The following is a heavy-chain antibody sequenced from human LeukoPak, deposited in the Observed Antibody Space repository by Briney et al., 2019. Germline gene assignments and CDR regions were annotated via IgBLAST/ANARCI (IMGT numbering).Heavy chain of an antibody. Sequence: PGGSLRLSCTASGFTFSSYAMNWVRQAPGKGLEWVSGIGAGGTFTYYADSVKGRFTISRDNSRNTLYLQMNSLRADDTAVYYCAKYMSSGQWGQGTLVTVSS. V-gene: IGHV3-23*01. CDR3: AKYMSSGQ. J-gene: IGHJ4*02. CDR1: GFTFSSYA. CDR2: IGAGGTFT. D-gene: IGHD6-19*01.